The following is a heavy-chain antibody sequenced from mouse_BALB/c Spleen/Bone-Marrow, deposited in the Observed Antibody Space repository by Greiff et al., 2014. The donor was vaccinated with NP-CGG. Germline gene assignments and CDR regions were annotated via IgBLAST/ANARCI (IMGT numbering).Heavy chain of an antibody. CDR3: ASYYYGRYFDV. V-gene: IGHV14-3*02. Sequence: VQLQQSGAELVKPGASVKLSCTASGFDIKDTYMHWVKQRPEQGLEWIGRIDPANGNTKYDPKFQGKATITADTSSNTAYLQLSSLTSEDTAVYYCASYYYGRYFDVWGAGTTGTVSS. D-gene: IGHD1-1*01. CDR2: IDPANGNT. CDR1: GFDIKDTY. J-gene: IGHJ1*01.